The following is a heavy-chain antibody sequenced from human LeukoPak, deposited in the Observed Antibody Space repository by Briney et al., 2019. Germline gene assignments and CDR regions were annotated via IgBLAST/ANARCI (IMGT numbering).Heavy chain of an antibody. V-gene: IGHV3-21*01. CDR1: GFTFSSYS. Sequence: KPGGSLRLSCAASGFTFSSYSMNWVRQAPGKGLEWVSSISSSSSYIYYADSAKGLLTISRDNAKNSLYLQMNSLRAEDTAVYYCARDNLGYCSSTSCSSGLYWGQGTLVTVSS. J-gene: IGHJ4*02. CDR3: ARDNLGYCSSTSCSSGLY. D-gene: IGHD2-2*01. CDR2: ISSSSSYI.